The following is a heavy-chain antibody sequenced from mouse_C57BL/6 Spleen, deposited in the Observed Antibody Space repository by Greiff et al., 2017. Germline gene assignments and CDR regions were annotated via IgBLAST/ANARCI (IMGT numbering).Heavy chain of an antibody. V-gene: IGHV1-61*01. J-gene: IGHJ1*03. CDR2: IYPSDSET. Sequence: VQLQQPGAELVRPGSSVKLSCKASGYTFTSYWMDWVKQRPGQGLEWIGNIYPSDSETHYNQKFKDKATLTVDKSSSTAYMQLSSLTSGDSAVYYCARWNYYGSRPWCFDVWGTGTTVTVSS. D-gene: IGHD1-1*01. CDR3: ARWNYYGSRPWCFDV. CDR1: GYTFTSYW.